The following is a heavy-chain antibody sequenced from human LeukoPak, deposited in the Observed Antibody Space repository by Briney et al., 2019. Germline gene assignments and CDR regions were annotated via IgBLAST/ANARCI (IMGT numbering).Heavy chain of an antibody. CDR1: GFTFSTYS. CDR2: ISSTSSHI. J-gene: IGHJ4*02. CDR3: ARVGYSSGWYFDY. Sequence: PGGSLRLSCAASGFTFSTYSMNWVRQAPGKGLEWVSSISSTSSHIYYADSVKGRFTISRDNAQKSLYLQMNSLRAEDTAVYYCARVGYSSGWYFDYWGQGTLVTVSS. D-gene: IGHD6-19*01. V-gene: IGHV3-21*01.